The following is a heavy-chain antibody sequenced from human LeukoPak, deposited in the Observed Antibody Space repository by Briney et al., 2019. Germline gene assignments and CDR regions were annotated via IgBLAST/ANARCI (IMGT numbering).Heavy chain of an antibody. Sequence: ASVKVSCKASGGTFSSYAISWVRQAPGQGLEWMGGIIPIFGTANYAQKFQGRVTITADESTSTAYMELSSLRSEDTAVYYCAGRSKDDSGYGDYDYWGQGTLVTVSS. CDR1: GGTFSSYA. J-gene: IGHJ4*02. CDR2: IIPIFGTA. CDR3: AGRSKDDSGYGDYDY. V-gene: IGHV1-69*13. D-gene: IGHD4-17*01.